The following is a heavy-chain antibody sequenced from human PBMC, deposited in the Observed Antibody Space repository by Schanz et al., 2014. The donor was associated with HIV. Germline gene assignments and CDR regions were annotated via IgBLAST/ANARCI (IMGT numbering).Heavy chain of an antibody. V-gene: IGHV3-23*04. CDR3: AKTSITLGMDV. Sequence: EVQLVESGGGLVKPGRSLRLSCSASGFTLGDYSTSWFRQAPGKGLEWVSSISGGSGSTFYADSVKGRFTISRVNSKNTLYLQMNSLRAEDTAIYYCAKTSITLGMDVWGQGTTVTVSS. J-gene: IGHJ6*02. CDR2: ISGGSGST. CDR1: GFTLGDYS. D-gene: IGHD1-20*01.